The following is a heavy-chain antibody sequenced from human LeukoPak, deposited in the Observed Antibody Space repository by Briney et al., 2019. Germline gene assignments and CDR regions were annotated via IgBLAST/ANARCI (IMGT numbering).Heavy chain of an antibody. CDR1: LDSTTSNF. J-gene: IGHJ4*02. CDR3: AREILGGFNPGAY. D-gene: IGHD1-14*01. CDR2: IHRSGSP. Sequence: PSETLSLTCTISLDSTTSNFWSWVRQPPGKGLEWIGEIHRSGSPNYNPSLQSRVTISIDRSRNQIVLELSSVTAADTAVYYCAREILGGFNPGAYWGQGTLVTVSS. V-gene: IGHV4-4*02.